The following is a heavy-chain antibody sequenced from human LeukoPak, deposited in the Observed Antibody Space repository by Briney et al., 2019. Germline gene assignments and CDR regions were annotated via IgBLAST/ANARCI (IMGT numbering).Heavy chain of an antibody. D-gene: IGHD1-26*01. V-gene: IGHV3-23*01. Sequence: GGSLRLSCAASGFTLSSYAMSWVRQGPGKGLEWVSAISVSSNTYHADSVKGRFTISRDSSKNTLYLQMNSLRAGDAAVYYCAKSQRGYYPRRTYYYYMDVWGKGTTVTISS. CDR1: GFTLSSYA. CDR2: ISVSSNT. CDR3: AKSQRGYYPRRTYYYYMDV. J-gene: IGHJ6*03.